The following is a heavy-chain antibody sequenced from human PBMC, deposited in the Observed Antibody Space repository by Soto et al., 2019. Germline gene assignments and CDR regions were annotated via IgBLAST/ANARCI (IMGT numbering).Heavy chain of an antibody. CDR3: AKATVEYSSSWPFDY. CDR1: GFTFSSYA. CDR2: ISGSGSSR. Sequence: EVQLLESGGGLVQPGGSLRLSCAASGFTFSSYALSWVRQAPGKGLEWIAAISGSGSSRYYEDSVKGRFTISRDNSKNTLYLLINSLGAADTAVYYCAKATVEYSSSWPFDYWGQGTLVTVSS. D-gene: IGHD6-13*01. J-gene: IGHJ4*02. V-gene: IGHV3-23*01.